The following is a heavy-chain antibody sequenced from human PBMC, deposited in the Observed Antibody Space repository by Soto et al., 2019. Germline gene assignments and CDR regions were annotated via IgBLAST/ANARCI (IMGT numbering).Heavy chain of an antibody. CDR1: GGTFRTES. J-gene: IGHJ3*02. CDR2: IIPVFGTS. D-gene: IGHD2-15*01. Sequence: QVQLVQSGAEVKKPGSSVKVSCKASGGTFRTESINWVRQAPGRGLEWMGGIIPVFGTSDYAQKFQGRVKITADESTTTAYMDLSSLRSDDTAVYYCARGPEFGGTSDAFDIWGQGTMVTVSS. CDR3: ARGPEFGGTSDAFDI. V-gene: IGHV1-69*12.